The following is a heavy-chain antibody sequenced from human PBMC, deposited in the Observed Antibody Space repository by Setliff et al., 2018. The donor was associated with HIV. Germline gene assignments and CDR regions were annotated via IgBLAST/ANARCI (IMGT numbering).Heavy chain of an antibody. CDR2: INPNSGGT. CDR1: GYTFTSYY. CDR3: AREPDRIVGAA. Sequence: RASVKVSCKASGYTFTSYYMHWVRQAPGQGLEWMGWINPNSGGTNYAQKFQGRVTMTRDTSISTAYMEVRDLRSDDTAVYYCAREPDRIVGAAWGQGTLVTVSS. V-gene: IGHV1-2*02. D-gene: IGHD1-26*01. J-gene: IGHJ5*02.